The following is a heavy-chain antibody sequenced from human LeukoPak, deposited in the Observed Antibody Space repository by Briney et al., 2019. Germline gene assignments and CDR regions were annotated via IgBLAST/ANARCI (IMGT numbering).Heavy chain of an antibody. V-gene: IGHV3-30*02. J-gene: IGHJ5*02. CDR2: IRYDGSNK. D-gene: IGHD6-6*01. CDR1: GFTFSSYG. Sequence: GGPLRLSCAASGFTFSSYGMHWVRQAPGKGLEWVAFIRYDGSNKYYADSVKGRFTISRDNSKNTLYLQMNSLRAEDTAVYYCAREGIAARKRNWFDPWGQGTLVTVSS. CDR3: AREGIAARKRNWFDP.